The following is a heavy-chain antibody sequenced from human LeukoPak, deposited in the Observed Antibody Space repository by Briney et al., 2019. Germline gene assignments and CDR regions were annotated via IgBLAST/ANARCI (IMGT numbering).Heavy chain of an antibody. V-gene: IGHV1-18*01. Sequence: ASVKVSCKASGGTFSSYAISWVRQAPGQGLEWMGWISAYNGNTNYAQKLQGRVTMTTDTSTSTAYMELRSLRSDDTAVYYCAREAEYYDSSGFDYWGQGTLVTVSS. J-gene: IGHJ4*02. CDR2: ISAYNGNT. CDR3: AREAEYYDSSGFDY. D-gene: IGHD3-22*01. CDR1: GGTFSSYA.